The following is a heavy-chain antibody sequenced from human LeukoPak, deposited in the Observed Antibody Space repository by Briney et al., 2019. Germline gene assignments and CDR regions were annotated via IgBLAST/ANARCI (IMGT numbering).Heavy chain of an antibody. J-gene: IGHJ3*02. Sequence: GGSLRLSCAASGFTVSSNYMTWVRQAPGKGLEWDSVIYSGGRTYYADSVKGRFTISRDNSKNTLYLDMNSLRAEDTAVYYCASRSAGDYVNTFDIWGQGAMVTVSS. CDR1: GFTVSSNY. CDR2: IYSGGRT. V-gene: IGHV3-53*01. CDR3: ASRSAGDYVNTFDI. D-gene: IGHD4-17*01.